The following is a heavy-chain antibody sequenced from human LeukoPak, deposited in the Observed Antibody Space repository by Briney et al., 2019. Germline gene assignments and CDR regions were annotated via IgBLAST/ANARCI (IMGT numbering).Heavy chain of an antibody. CDR1: GGSISSYY. V-gene: IGHV4-59*01. CDR3: ARVPVRGVIITYGMDV. D-gene: IGHD3-10*02. Sequence: SETLSLTCTVSGGSISSYYWSWIRQPPGKGLEWIGYIYYSGSTNYNPSLKSRVTISVDTSKNQFSLKLSSMTAADTAVYYCARVPVRGVIITYGMDVWGQGTTVTVSS. J-gene: IGHJ6*02. CDR2: IYYSGST.